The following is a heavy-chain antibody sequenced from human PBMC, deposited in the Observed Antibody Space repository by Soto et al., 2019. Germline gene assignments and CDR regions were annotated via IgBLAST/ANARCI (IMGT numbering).Heavy chain of an antibody. Sequence: PSQTLSLTCAISGDSVSSNSAAWNWIRQSPWRGLEWLGRTFYRSRWYNDYAVSVKSRISINPDTSKNQFSLQLNSVTPEDTAVYYCAREGPYYFGYMDVWGQGTTVTVSS. CDR2: TFYRSRWYN. CDR3: AREGPYYFGYMDV. D-gene: IGHD3-10*01. V-gene: IGHV6-1*01. J-gene: IGHJ6*02. CDR1: GDSVSSNSAA.